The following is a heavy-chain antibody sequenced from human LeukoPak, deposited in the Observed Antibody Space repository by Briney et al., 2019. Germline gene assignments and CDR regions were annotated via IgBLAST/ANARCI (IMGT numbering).Heavy chain of an antibody. J-gene: IGHJ3*02. V-gene: IGHV3-53*01. CDR2: IYSGGST. CDR1: GFTVSSNY. CDR3: ARSANHDAFDI. Sequence: GGSLRLSCAASGFTVSSNYMSWVRQAPGKGLEWVSVIYSGGSTYYADSVKGRFTISRDNSKSTLYLQMNSLRAEDTAVYYCARSANHDAFDIWGQGTMVTVSS.